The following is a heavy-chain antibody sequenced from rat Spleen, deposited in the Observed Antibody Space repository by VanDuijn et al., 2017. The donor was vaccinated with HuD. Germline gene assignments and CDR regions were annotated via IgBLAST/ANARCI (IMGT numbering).Heavy chain of an antibody. Sequence: QVQLKESGPGLVQPSQTLSLTCTVSGFSLIRYNVHWVRQPPGKGLEWMGRMRYNGDTSYNSVLKSRLSISRDTSKNQVFLKMNSLQTDDTGTYYCSRADVAGLSTDGIWGQGIMVTVSS. CDR1: GFSLIRYN. V-gene: IGHV2-63*01. CDR2: MRYNGDT. J-gene: IGHJ2*01. D-gene: IGHD1-2*01. CDR3: SRADVAGLSTDGI.